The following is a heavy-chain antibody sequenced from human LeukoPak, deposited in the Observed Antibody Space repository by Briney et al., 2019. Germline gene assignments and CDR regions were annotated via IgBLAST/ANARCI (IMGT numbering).Heavy chain of an antibody. J-gene: IGHJ4*02. CDR1: GGSISSSSYY. V-gene: IGHV4-39*07. CDR2: VFFTVTT. CDR3: VRGNSGFSF. Sequence: SETLSLTCTVSGGSISSSSYYWSWIRQSPGKGLEWIGSVFFTVTTFYSPSLKTRVTISVDTSKNQFSLRLASATAADTATYYCVRGNSGFSFGAQGTLVTVSS. D-gene: IGHD4-23*01.